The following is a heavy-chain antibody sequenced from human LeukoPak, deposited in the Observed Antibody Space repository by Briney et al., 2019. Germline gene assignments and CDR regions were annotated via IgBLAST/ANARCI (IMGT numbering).Heavy chain of an antibody. Sequence: ASVKVSCKASGYTFTSYYMHWVRQAPGQGLEWMGIINPSGGSTSYAQKFQGRVTMARDTSTSTVYMELSSLRSEDTAVYYCARGVPCSSTSCYDYFGYWGQGTLVTVSS. V-gene: IGHV1-46*01. CDR2: INPSGGST. CDR1: GYTFTSYY. D-gene: IGHD2-2*01. J-gene: IGHJ4*02. CDR3: ARGVPCSSTSCYDYFGY.